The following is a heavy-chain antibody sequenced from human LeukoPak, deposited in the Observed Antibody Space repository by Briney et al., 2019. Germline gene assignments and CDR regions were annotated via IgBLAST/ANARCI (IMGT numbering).Heavy chain of an antibody. J-gene: IGHJ4*02. D-gene: IGHD2-2*01. CDR2: IRYDGSNK. Sequence: GGSLRLSCAASGFSFSTYGMHWVRQAPGKGLEWLAFIRYDGSNKYYADSVKGRFTISRDNSKNTLYLQMNSLRAEDTAVYYCARDFWTRLGDCSSTSCYRLWGSFFDYWGQGTLVTVSS. CDR1: GFSFSTYG. V-gene: IGHV3-30*02. CDR3: ARDFWTRLGDCSSTSCYRLWGSFFDY.